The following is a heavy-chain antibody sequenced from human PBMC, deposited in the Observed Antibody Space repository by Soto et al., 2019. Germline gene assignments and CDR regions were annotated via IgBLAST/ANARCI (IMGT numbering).Heavy chain of an antibody. D-gene: IGHD6-19*01. CDR1: GFSLSNARMG. CDR2: IFSNDEK. J-gene: IGHJ4*02. CDR3: AHMTSSGWLGG. Sequence: QVTLKESGPVLVQPTETLTLTCTVSGFSLSNARMGVSWIRQPPGKALEWLAHIFSNDEKSYSTSLKSRLTIPKDTSKSQVVLTMTNMDPVDTATYYCAHMTSSGWLGGWGQGTLVTVSS. V-gene: IGHV2-26*01.